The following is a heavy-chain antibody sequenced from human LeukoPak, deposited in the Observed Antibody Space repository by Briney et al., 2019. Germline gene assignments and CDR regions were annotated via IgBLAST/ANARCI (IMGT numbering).Heavy chain of an antibody. D-gene: IGHD2-2*01. CDR1: GFTFIRYA. Sequence: GGSLRLSCAAPGFTFIRYAMNWVRQAPGKGLEWVSDISSSSAKIDYAESVKGRFTISRDNSKNSLYLQMDSLRAEDTAVYYCARDPAYASSRYHYTDVWGEGTTWTVSS. CDR3: ARDPAYASSRYHYTDV. V-gene: IGHV3-48*04. CDR2: ISSSSAKI. J-gene: IGHJ6*03.